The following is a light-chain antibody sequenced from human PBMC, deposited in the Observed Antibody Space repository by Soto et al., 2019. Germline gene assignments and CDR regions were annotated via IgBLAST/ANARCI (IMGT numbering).Light chain of an antibody. J-gene: IGKJ1*01. Sequence: EIVMTQSPATLSVSPGERATLSCRASQSVSSNLAWYQQKPGQAPRLLIYGAYTRATGIPARFSGSGSGTEFTLTISSLQSEDFAVHYCQQYNNWPPTFGQGTKVEIK. CDR3: QQYNNWPPT. V-gene: IGKV3-15*01. CDR1: QSVSSN. CDR2: GAY.